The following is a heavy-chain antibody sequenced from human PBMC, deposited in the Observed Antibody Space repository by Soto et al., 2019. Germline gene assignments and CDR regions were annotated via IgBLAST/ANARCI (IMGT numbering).Heavy chain of an antibody. V-gene: IGHV4-59*01. D-gene: IGHD6-13*01. CDR2: IYYSGST. CDR3: ARDQDSSSWRPGWEHGWFDP. CDR1: GGSISSYH. Sequence: SETLSLTCTVSGGSISSYHWSWIRQPPGKGLEWIGYIYYSGSTNYNPSLKSRVTISVDTSKNQFSLKLSSVTAADTAVYYCARDQDSSSWRPGWEHGWFDPWGQGTLVTVSS. J-gene: IGHJ5*02.